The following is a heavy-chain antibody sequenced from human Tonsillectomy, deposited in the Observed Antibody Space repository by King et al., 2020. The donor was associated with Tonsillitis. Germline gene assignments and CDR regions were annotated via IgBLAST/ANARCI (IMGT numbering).Heavy chain of an antibody. D-gene: IGHD2-2*01. CDR2: ISPYNGNT. V-gene: IGHV1-18*01. CDR1: GYTFANYG. J-gene: IGHJ5*02. Sequence: QLVQSGAEVKKPGASVEVSCKASGYTFANYGISWVRQAPGQGLEWMGWISPYNGNTNYAPKVQGRVTMTTDTSTSTAYMELRSLRSDDTAVYYCARDSTSFNWFDPWGQGTLVTVSS. CDR3: ARDSTSFNWFDP.